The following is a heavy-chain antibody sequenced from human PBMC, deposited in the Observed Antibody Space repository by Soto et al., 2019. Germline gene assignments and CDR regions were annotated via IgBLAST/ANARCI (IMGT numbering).Heavy chain of an antibody. CDR1: GFTFSSYS. D-gene: IGHD4-17*01. V-gene: IGHV3-21*03. CDR3: GSSGDYEYYYYGMDV. Sequence: GGSLRLSCAASGFTFSSYSMNWVRQAPGKGLEWVSSISSSSSYIYYAASVKGRFTISRDNAKNSLYVQMNSLRAEDTAVYYCGSSGDYEYYYYGMDVWGQGTTVTVSS. CDR2: ISSSSSYI. J-gene: IGHJ6*02.